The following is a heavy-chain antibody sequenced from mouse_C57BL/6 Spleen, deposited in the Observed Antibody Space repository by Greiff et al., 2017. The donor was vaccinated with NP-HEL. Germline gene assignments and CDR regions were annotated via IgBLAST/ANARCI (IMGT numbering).Heavy chain of an antibody. CDR2: IDPSDSYT. CDR3: ARALTGYYFDY. D-gene: IGHD4-1*01. Sequence: QVQLQQPGAELVKPGASVKLSCKASGYTFTSYWMQWVKQRPGQGLEWIGEIDPSDSYTNYNQKFKGKATLTVDTSSSTAYMQLSSLTSEDSAVYYCARALTGYYFDYWGQGTTLTVSS. J-gene: IGHJ2*01. V-gene: IGHV1-50*01. CDR1: GYTFTSYW.